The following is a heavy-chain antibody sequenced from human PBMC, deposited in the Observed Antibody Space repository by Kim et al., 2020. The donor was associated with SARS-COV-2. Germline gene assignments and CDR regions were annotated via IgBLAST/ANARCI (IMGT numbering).Heavy chain of an antibody. CDR1: GFTFSSYY. V-gene: IGHV3-21*01. J-gene: IGHJ4*02. CDR3: ASSYSSGWYYFDY. Sequence: GGSLRLSCAASGFTFSSYYMNWVRQAPGKGLEWVSSISSSSSYIYYADSVKGRFTISRDNAKNSLYLQMNSLRAEDTAVYYCASSYSSGWYYFDYLGQGTLVTVSS. D-gene: IGHD6-19*01. CDR2: ISSSSSYI.